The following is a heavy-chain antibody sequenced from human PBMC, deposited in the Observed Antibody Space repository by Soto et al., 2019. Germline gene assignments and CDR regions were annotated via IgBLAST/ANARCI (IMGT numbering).Heavy chain of an antibody. CDR1: GYSLTSYG. J-gene: IGHJ4*01. V-gene: IGHV1-18*01. D-gene: IGHD2-2*01. Sequence: QVQLVQSGAEVKMPGASVKVSCKASGYSLTSYGISWVRQAPGQGLEWMGWISGHDGNTKYTQKLQGRVTVTTDTSTTTAYMVLWSLRSDDTAVYYCAREYCSSASCYGPDFWGHGTLVTVSS. CDR2: ISGHDGNT. CDR3: AREYCSSASCYGPDF.